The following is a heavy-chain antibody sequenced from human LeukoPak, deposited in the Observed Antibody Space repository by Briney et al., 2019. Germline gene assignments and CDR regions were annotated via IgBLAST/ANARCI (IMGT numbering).Heavy chain of an antibody. CDR2: IYYSGRT. D-gene: IGHD6-19*01. Sequence: SETLSLTCTVSGGSISSGDYYWSWIRQPPGKGLEWIGYIYYSGRTYYKPSLKSRVTISVDTSKNQFSLKLSSVTAAATAVYYCARVPPLSISVSGTGFFWGQGTLVTVSS. CDR1: GGSISSGDYY. CDR3: ARVPPLSISVSGTGFF. J-gene: IGHJ4*02. V-gene: IGHV4-30-4*01.